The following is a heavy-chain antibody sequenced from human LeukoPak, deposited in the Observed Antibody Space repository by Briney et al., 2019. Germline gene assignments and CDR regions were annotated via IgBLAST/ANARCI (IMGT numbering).Heavy chain of an antibody. J-gene: IGHJ3*02. Sequence: GGSLRLSCAASGFTFSDYYMSWIRQAPGKGLEWVSYISSSGSTIYYADSVKGRFTISRDNAKNSLYLQMNSLRAEDTALYYCARARRRYFDWLLGSGGAFDIWGQGTMVTVSS. V-gene: IGHV3-11*01. CDR1: GFTFSDYY. D-gene: IGHD3-9*01. CDR2: ISSSGSTI. CDR3: ARARRRYFDWLLGSGGAFDI.